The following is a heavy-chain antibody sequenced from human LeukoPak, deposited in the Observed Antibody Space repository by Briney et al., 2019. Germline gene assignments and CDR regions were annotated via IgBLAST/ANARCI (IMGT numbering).Heavy chain of an antibody. D-gene: IGHD1-1*01. V-gene: IGHV3-30*02. Sequence: PGGSLRLSCAASGFTFSSYGMHWVLQAPGKGLEWLAFIRYDGSNKYYADSVKGRFTISRDNSKNTLYLQMNSLRAEDTAVYYCAKGDLTTTGTTSVDYWGQGTLVTVSS. CDR2: IRYDGSNK. CDR3: AKGDLTTTGTTSVDY. CDR1: GFTFSSYG. J-gene: IGHJ4*02.